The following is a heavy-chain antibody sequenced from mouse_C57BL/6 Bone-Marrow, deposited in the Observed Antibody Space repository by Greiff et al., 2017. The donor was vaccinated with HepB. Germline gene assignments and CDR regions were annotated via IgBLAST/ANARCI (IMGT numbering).Heavy chain of an antibody. V-gene: IGHV3-6*01. CDR1: GYSITSGYY. D-gene: IGHD2-14*01. CDR3: ARDLGPNAMDY. J-gene: IGHJ4*01. CDR2: ISYDGSN. Sequence: VQLQQSGPGLVKPSQSLSLTCSVTGYSITSGYYWNWIRQFPGNKLEWMGYISYDGSNNYNPSLKNRISITRDTSKNQFFLKLNSVTTEDTATYYCARDLGPNAMDYWGQGTSVTVSS.